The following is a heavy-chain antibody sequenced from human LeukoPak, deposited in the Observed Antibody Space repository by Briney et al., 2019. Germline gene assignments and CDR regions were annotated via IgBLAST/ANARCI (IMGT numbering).Heavy chain of an antibody. CDR2: INPNSGGT. Sequence: ASVKVSCKASGYTFTGYYMHWVRQAPGQGLEWMGWINPNSGGTNYAQKFQGRVTMTRDTSISTAYMELSRLRSDDTAVYYCAREASGYRGHDVYDYIWGSYRHFDYWGQGTLVTVSS. V-gene: IGHV1-2*02. CDR1: GYTFTGYY. D-gene: IGHD3-16*02. CDR3: AREASGYRGHDVYDYIWGSYRHFDY. J-gene: IGHJ4*02.